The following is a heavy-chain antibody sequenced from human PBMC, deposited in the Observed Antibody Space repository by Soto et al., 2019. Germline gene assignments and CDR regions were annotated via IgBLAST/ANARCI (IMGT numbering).Heavy chain of an antibody. CDR1: GYTFNSYG. J-gene: IGHJ4*02. CDR3: ARSIASAVDFDY. Sequence: QVQLMQSGAEVKKPGASVKVSCKASGYTFNSYGISWVRQAPGQGLEWMGRISAYNGNTKHAQKLKGRVTMTTETSTSTAYMALSSLRSDDTAVYYCARSIASAVDFDYWGQGTLVTVSS. V-gene: IGHV1-18*01. CDR2: ISAYNGNT. D-gene: IGHD6-25*01.